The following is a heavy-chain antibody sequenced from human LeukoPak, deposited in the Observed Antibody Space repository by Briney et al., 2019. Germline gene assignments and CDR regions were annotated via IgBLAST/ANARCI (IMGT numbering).Heavy chain of an antibody. CDR3: ARAAGPYYDSSGSELDY. CDR1: GYTFTSYA. V-gene: IGHV1-3*03. J-gene: IGHJ4*02. Sequence: PGASVKVSCKASGYTFTSYAMHWVRQAPGQRLEWMGWINAGNGNTKYSQEFQGRVTITRDTSASTAYMELSSLRSEDMAVYYCARAAGPYYDSSGSELDYWGRGTLVTVSS. CDR2: INAGNGNT. D-gene: IGHD3-22*01.